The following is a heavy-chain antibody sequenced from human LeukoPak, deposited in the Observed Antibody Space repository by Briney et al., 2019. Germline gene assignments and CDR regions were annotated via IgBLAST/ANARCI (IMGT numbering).Heavy chain of an antibody. Sequence: ASVKVSCKASGYTFTGYYVHWVRQAPGQGLEWMGWINPSSGGTNYAQKFQGRVTMTRDTSISTAYMELSRLRSDDTAVYYCARGMIVVALFDYWGQGTLVTVSS. CDR1: GYTFTGYY. J-gene: IGHJ4*02. CDR3: ARGMIVVALFDY. V-gene: IGHV1-2*02. CDR2: INPSSGGT. D-gene: IGHD3-22*01.